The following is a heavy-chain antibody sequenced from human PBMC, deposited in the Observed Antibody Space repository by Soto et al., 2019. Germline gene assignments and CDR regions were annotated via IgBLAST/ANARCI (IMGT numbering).Heavy chain of an antibody. D-gene: IGHD2-15*01. Sequence: SQTLSLTCGISGDSVFSNNVAWNWIRQSPSRGLEWLGRTYYTSKWYNDYAVSVKSRITINPDTSKNQFSLQLNSLTPDDTAVYYCVRGRNCLFAICGQGTMVTGSS. V-gene: IGHV6-1*01. CDR2: TYYTSKWYN. CDR1: GDSVFSNNVA. CDR3: VRGRNCLFAI. J-gene: IGHJ3*02.